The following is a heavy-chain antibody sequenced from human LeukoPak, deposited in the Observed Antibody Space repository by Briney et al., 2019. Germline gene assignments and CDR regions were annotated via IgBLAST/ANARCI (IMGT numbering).Heavy chain of an antibody. V-gene: IGHV4-30-4*01. D-gene: IGHD3-10*01. CDR2: IYYSGST. CDR3: ARGGSGSFFFDC. CDR1: GGSISSGDYY. Sequence: PSQTLSLTCTVSGGSISSGDYYWSWIRQPPGKGLEWIGYIYYSGSTYYNPSLKSRVTISVDTSKNQFSLKLSSVTAADTAVYYCARGGSGSFFFDCWGQGTLVTVSS. J-gene: IGHJ4*02.